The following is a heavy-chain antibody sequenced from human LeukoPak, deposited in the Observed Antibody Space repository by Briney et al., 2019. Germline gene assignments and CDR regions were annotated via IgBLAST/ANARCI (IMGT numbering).Heavy chain of an antibody. D-gene: IGHD6-13*01. V-gene: IGHV3-21*01. CDR3: ARDSGQQLVPFLDYYYMDV. CDR2: ISSSSSYI. CDR1: GFTFSSYS. Sequence: GGSLRLSCAASGFTFSSYSMNWVRQAPGKGLEWVSSISSSSSYIYYADSVKGRFTISRDNAKNSLYLQMNSLRAEDTAVYYCARDSGQQLVPFLDYYYMDVWGKGTTVTVSS. J-gene: IGHJ6*03.